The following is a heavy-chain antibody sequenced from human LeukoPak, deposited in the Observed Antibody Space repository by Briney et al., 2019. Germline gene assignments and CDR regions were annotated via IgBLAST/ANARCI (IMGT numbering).Heavy chain of an antibody. Sequence: GESLKISCKGSGYSFTGYWISWVRQMPGKGLEWMGRIDPSDSYTNYSPSFQGHVTISADKSTSTAYLQWSSLKASDTAMYYCARHNGSGSYYYFDYWGQGTLVTVSS. CDR2: IDPSDSYT. CDR1: GYSFTGYW. D-gene: IGHD3-10*01. CDR3: ARHNGSGSYYYFDY. V-gene: IGHV5-10-1*01. J-gene: IGHJ4*02.